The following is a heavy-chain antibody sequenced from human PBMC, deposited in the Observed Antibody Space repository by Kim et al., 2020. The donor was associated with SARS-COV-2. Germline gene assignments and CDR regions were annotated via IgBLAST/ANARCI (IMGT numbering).Heavy chain of an antibody. CDR2: IIPILDTT. Sequence: SVKVSCKASGGTFSSSAISWVRQAPGQGLEWMGGIIPILDTTSYAQEFQGRVTITADESTRTAYMELGSLRSDDTAVYYCARGAWNDEYNDYGGVDYWG. CDR1: GGTFSSSA. D-gene: IGHD4-17*01. V-gene: IGHV1-69*13. J-gene: IGHJ4*01. CDR3: ARGAWNDEYNDYGGVDY.